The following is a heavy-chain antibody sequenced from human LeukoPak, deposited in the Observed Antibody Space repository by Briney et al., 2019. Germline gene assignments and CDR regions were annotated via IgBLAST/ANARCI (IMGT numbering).Heavy chain of an antibody. CDR1: GYSFTSYW. Sequence: GESLKISCKGSGYSFTSYWIGWVRQMPGKGLEWMGIIYPGDSDTRYSPSFQGQVTISADKSISTAYLQWSSLEASDTAMYYCARHVAAAGTGVDYWGQGTLVTVSS. CDR2: IYPGDSDT. D-gene: IGHD6-13*01. CDR3: ARHVAAAGTGVDY. J-gene: IGHJ4*02. V-gene: IGHV5-51*01.